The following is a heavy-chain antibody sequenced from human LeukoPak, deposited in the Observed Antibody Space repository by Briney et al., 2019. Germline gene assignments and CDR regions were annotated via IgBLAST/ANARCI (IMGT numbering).Heavy chain of an antibody. CDR1: GFTFSSYS. J-gene: IGHJ3*02. D-gene: IGHD5-18*01. CDR3: ARYNSGYSYGVDAFDI. V-gene: IGHV3-21*01. CDR2: TSSSSSYI. Sequence: GGSLRLSCAASGFTFSSYSMNWVRQAPGKGLEWVSSTSSSSSYIYYADSVKGRFTISRDNAKNSLYLQMNSLRAEDTAVYYCARYNSGYSYGVDAFDIWGQGTMVTVSS.